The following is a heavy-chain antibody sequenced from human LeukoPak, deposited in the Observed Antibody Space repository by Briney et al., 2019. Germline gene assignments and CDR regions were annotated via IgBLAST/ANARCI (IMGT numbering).Heavy chain of an antibody. Sequence: GGSLRLSCAAPGFTFNSFTMSWVRQAPGKGLEWVSGIDESGAGTFYADSVKGRFTISRDNSKNTLLLQMNSLRVEDTAVYYCANTHDYGDYWGQGTLVTVSS. V-gene: IGHV3-23*01. CDR3: ANTHDYGDY. CDR2: IDESGAGT. CDR1: GFTFNSFT. J-gene: IGHJ4*02.